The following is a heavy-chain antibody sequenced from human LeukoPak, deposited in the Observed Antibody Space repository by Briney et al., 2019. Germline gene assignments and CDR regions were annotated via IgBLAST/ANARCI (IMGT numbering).Heavy chain of an antibody. J-gene: IGHJ3*02. Sequence: PSVTLSLTCTVSAGSISSYYWSWIRQPAGKGLEWIGRIYSSGSTNYNPSLKSRVSTSVDTSKNQFSLKLTSVAAADTAVYYCARTIVAGTRGAFDIWGQGTMVTVSS. CDR2: IYSSGST. D-gene: IGHD1-26*01. CDR3: ARTIVAGTRGAFDI. CDR1: AGSISSYY. V-gene: IGHV4-4*07.